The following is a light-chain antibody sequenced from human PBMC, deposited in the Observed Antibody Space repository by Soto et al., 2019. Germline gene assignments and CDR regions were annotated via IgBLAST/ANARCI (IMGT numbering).Light chain of an antibody. Sequence: EIVLTQSPGTLYLSPGERATLSCRASQSGSSSYLAWYQQKPGQAHRLLIYGASSRATGIPDRFSGSGSGTDFTLTISRLEPEDFAVYYCQQYGSSPITVGGGTKVEIK. CDR1: QSGSSSY. J-gene: IGKJ4*01. V-gene: IGKV3-20*01. CDR3: QQYGSSPIT. CDR2: GAS.